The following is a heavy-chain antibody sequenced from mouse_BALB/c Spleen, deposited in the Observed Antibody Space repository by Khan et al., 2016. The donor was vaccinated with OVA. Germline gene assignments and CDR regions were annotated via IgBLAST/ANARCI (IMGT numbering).Heavy chain of an antibody. CDR3: AKTGYAMDY. V-gene: IGHV2-9*02. CDR2: IWAGGST. Sequence: QVQLKESGPGLVAPSQSLSITCTVSGFSLTSFGVHWVRQPPGKGLEWLGLIWAGGSTNYNSALMSRLSISKDNSKSQVFLKMNSLQTDDTARYYGAKTGYAMDYWGQGTSVTVSS. J-gene: IGHJ4*01. D-gene: IGHD4-1*01. CDR1: GFSLTSFG.